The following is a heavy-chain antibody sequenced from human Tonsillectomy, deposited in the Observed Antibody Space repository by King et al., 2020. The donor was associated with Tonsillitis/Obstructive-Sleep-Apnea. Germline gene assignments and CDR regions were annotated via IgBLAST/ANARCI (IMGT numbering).Heavy chain of an antibody. J-gene: IGHJ4*02. V-gene: IGHV5-51*01. CDR3: ARLQGEQHHFDY. Sequence: VQLVQSGAEVKKPGESLKISCKGSGYTFTSSWIGRVRRMPGKGLEWMGIIYPGDSDTRYSLSFQGRVTISADKSISTAYLQWSSLKASDTAMYYCARLQGEQHHFDYWGQGTLVTVSS. D-gene: IGHD3-16*01. CDR1: GYTFTSSW. CDR2: IYPGDSDT.